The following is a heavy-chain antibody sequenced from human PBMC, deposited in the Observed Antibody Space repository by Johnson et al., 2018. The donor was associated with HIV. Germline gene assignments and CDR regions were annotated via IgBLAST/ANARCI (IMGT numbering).Heavy chain of an antibody. CDR2: IKQDGSEK. Sequence: VQLVESGGGLIQPGGSLRLSCAASGFTVSSNYMSWVRQAPGKGLEWVANIKQDGSEKYYVDSVKGRFTISRDNAKNSLYLQMKSLRPEDTAVYYCARDARYSRSWPDAFDIWGQGTMVTVSS. V-gene: IGHV3-7*01. D-gene: IGHD6-13*01. J-gene: IGHJ3*02. CDR3: ARDARYSRSWPDAFDI. CDR1: GFTVSSNY.